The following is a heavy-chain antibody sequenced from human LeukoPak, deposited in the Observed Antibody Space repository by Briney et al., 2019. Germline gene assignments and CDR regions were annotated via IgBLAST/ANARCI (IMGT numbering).Heavy chain of an antibody. J-gene: IGHJ4*02. CDR2: IIPIFGTA. Sequence: ASVKVSCKASGGTFSSHAISWVRQAPGQGLEWMGGIIPIFGTANYAQKFQGRVTITAVESMSTAYMELSSLRSKDTAVYYCARGWLAETTVVTPYNYWGQGTLVTVSS. V-gene: IGHV1-69*13. D-gene: IGHD4-23*01. CDR3: ARGWLAETTVVTPYNY. CDR1: GGTFSSHA.